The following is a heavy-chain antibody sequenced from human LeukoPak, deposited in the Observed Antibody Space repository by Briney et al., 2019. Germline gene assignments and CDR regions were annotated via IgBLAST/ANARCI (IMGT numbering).Heavy chain of an antibody. CDR1: GFTFSSYG. CDR2: VWYDGSNK. Sequence: GRSLRLSCAAPGFTFSSYGMHWVRQAPGKGLEWVAVVWYDGSNKYHADSVKGRFTISRDNSKNTLYLQMNSLRAEDTAVYYCARQWLENYYGMDVWGKGTTVTVSS. D-gene: IGHD6-19*01. J-gene: IGHJ6*04. V-gene: IGHV3-33*01. CDR3: ARQWLENYYGMDV.